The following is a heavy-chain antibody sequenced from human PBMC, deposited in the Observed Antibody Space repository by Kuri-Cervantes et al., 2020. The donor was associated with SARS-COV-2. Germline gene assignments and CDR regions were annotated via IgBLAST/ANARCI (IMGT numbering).Heavy chain of an antibody. J-gene: IGHJ4*02. CDR2: IYYSGST. CDR3: ASLLSYYDYVWGSYWYYYFDY. D-gene: IGHD3-16*01. CDR1: GGSIISSSYY. Sequence: SETLSLTCTVSGGSIISSSYYWGWIRQPTGKRLEWIGSIYYSGSTYYNPSLKSRVTISVDTSKNQFSLKLSSVTAADTAVYYCASLLSYYDYVWGSYWYYYFDYWGQGTMVTVSS. V-gene: IGHV4-39*01.